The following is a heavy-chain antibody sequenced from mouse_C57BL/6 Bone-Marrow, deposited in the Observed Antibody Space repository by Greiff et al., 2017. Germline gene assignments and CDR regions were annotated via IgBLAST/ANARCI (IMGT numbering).Heavy chain of an antibody. CDR2: ISSGGSYT. J-gene: IGHJ2*01. Sequence: EVKLVESGGDLVKPGGSLKLSCAASGFTFSSYGMSWVRQTPDKRLEWVATISSGGSYTYYPDSVKGRFTISRDNAKNTLYLQMSSLKSEDTAMYYCARRDYYCPDYWGQGTTLTVSS. D-gene: IGHD1-1*01. V-gene: IGHV5-6*02. CDR3: ARRDYYCPDY. CDR1: GFTFSSYG.